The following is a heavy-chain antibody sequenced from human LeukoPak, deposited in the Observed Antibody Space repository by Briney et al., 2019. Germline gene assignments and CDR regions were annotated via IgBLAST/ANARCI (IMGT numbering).Heavy chain of an antibody. CDR1: GFTFGSYG. Sequence: GGSLRLSCAASGFTFGSYGMHWVRQAPGKGLEWVAFIRYDGINKYYADSVKGRFTISRDNSKNTLYLQMNSLRAEDTAVYYCAKDASSSWYGDRYYFDYWGQGTLVTVSS. CDR2: IRYDGINK. D-gene: IGHD6-13*01. V-gene: IGHV3-30*02. CDR3: AKDASSSWYGDRYYFDY. J-gene: IGHJ4*02.